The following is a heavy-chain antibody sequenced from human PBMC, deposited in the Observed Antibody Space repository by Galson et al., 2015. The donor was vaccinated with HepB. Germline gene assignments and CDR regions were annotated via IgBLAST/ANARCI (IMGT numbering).Heavy chain of an antibody. Sequence: SLRLSCAASGFTFSNYAMSWVRQAPGKGLEWVSVISGSGGSTYYADSVKGRFTISRDNSKNTLYLQMNSLRAEDTAVYYCARGSSGWYDAFDIWGQGTMVTVSS. V-gene: IGHV3-23*01. D-gene: IGHD6-19*01. CDR3: ARGSSGWYDAFDI. CDR2: ISGSGGST. CDR1: GFTFSNYA. J-gene: IGHJ3*02.